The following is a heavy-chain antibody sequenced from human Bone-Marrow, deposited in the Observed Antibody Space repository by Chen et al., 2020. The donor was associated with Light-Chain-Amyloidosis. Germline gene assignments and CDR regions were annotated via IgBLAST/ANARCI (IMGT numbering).Heavy chain of an antibody. D-gene: IGHD1-26*01. CDR1: GGTFSSYA. CDR2: IIPVIGTI. J-gene: IGHJ6*03. V-gene: IGHV1-69*05. CDR3: ATARLQAGTYTYYHSYYMHV. Sequence: GTEVKKPGPSVKVSCKASGGTFSSYALNWVRQAPGQGLEWMAGIIPVIGTIRYAPDFQGRVTVTTDESMSTAYMELSSLRSEDTAVYYCATARLQAGTYTYYHSYYMHVWGTGTTVIVSS.